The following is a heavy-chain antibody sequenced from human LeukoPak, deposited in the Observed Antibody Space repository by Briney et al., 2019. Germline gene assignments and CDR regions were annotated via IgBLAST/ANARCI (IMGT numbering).Heavy chain of an antibody. J-gene: IGHJ4*02. CDR2: INHSGST. D-gene: IGHD3-22*01. V-gene: IGHV4-34*01. CDR3: ARVKRITMIVVVTKEYYFDY. CDR1: GGSFSGYY. Sequence: SETLSLTCAVYGGSFSGYYWSSIRQPPGKGLEWIGEINHSGSTNYNPSLKSRVTISVDTSKNQFSLKLSSVTAADTAVYYCARVKRITMIVVVTKEYYFDYWGQGTLVTASS.